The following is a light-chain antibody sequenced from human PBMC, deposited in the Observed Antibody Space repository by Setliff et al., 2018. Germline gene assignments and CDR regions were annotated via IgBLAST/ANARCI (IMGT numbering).Light chain of an antibody. CDR3: SSYAGSNNFPYV. CDR2: EVS. J-gene: IGLJ1*01. Sequence: ALTQPPSASGSPGQSVTISCTGTSSDVGGYNYASWYQQHPGKAPKLMIYEVSKRPSGVPDRFSGSKSGNTASLTVSGLQAEDEAGYYCSSYAGSNNFPYVFGTGTKVTV. CDR1: SSDVGGYNY. V-gene: IGLV2-8*01.